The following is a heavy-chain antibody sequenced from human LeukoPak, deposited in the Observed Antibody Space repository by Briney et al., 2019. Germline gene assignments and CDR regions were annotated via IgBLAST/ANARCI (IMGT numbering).Heavy chain of an antibody. Sequence: ASVKVSCKASGYTFTGYYMHWVRQAPGQGLEWMGWINPNSGGTNYAQKFQGRVTMTRDTSISTAYMELSRLRSDDTAVYYCARAFQDYYGSGSYYIYYYYYMDVWGKGTTVTISS. CDR2: INPNSGGT. V-gene: IGHV1-2*02. D-gene: IGHD3-10*01. CDR3: ARAFQDYYGSGSYYIYYYYYMDV. CDR1: GYTFTGYY. J-gene: IGHJ6*03.